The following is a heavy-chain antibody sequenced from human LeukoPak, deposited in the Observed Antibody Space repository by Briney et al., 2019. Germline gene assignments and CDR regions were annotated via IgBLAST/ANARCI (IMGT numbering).Heavy chain of an antibody. CDR2: IYYSGST. CDR3: ARAGVPTTSFDY. J-gene: IGHJ4*02. V-gene: IGHV4-59*01. CDR1: CASISSYF. D-gene: IGHD2/OR15-2a*01. Sequence: SETLSLTCTVSCASISSYFWSWLRQPPGKGLEWIGYIYYSGSTNYNPSLKSRVTISVDTSKNQFSLKLRSVTAADTAMYYCARAGVPTTSFDYWGQGTLVTVSS.